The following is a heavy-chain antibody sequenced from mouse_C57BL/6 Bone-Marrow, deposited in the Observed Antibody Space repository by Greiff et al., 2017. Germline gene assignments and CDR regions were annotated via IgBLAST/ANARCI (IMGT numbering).Heavy chain of an antibody. CDR1: GYAFTNYL. CDR2: INPGSGGT. Sequence: QVQLQQSGAELVRPGTSVKVSCKASGYAFTNYLIEWVKQRPGQGLEWIGVINPGSGGTTYNEKFKGKETLTADKSSSTAYMQLSSLTSEDSAVYFCARDPYYCGSSSMDYWGQGTSVTVSS. V-gene: IGHV1-54*01. CDR3: ARDPYYCGSSSMDY. J-gene: IGHJ4*01. D-gene: IGHD1-1*01.